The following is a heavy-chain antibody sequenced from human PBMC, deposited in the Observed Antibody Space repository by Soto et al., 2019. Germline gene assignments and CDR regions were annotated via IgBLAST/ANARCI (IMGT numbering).Heavy chain of an antibody. CDR3: AKDMDDYIWGTIGPFDY. D-gene: IGHD3-16*01. Sequence: SGGSLRLSCAASGFTFSSYAMSWVRQAPGKGLEWVSAISGSGGSTYYADSVKGRFTISRDNSKNTLCLQMNSLRAEDTAVYYCAKDMDDYIWGTIGPFDYWGQGTLVTVSS. CDR1: GFTFSSYA. CDR2: ISGSGGST. J-gene: IGHJ4*02. V-gene: IGHV3-23*01.